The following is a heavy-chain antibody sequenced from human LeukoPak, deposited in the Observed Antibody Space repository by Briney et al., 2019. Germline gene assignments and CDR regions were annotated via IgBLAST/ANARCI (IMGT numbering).Heavy chain of an antibody. V-gene: IGHV1-3*01. CDR1: GYTFSSYA. CDR3: ARARALLSGPFDY. J-gene: IGHJ4*02. Sequence: GASVKVSCKASGYTFSSYAMHWVRQAPGQRLEWMGWINAGNGNTKYSQKFQDRVTITRDTSASTAYMELSSLRSQDTAVYYCARARALLSGPFDYWGQGTLVTVSS. D-gene: IGHD3-3*01. CDR2: INAGNGNT.